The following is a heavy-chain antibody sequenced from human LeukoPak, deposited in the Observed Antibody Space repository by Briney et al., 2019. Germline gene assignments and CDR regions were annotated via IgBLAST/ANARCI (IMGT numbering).Heavy chain of an antibody. Sequence: PSETLSLTCTVSGGSISSYYWSWIRQPPGKGLEWIGYIYYSRSTNYNPSLKSRVTISVDTSKNQFSLKLSSVTAADTAVYYCARHILRFPRIDYYYGMDVWGQGTTVTVSS. CDR2: IYYSRST. D-gene: IGHD3-3*01. V-gene: IGHV4-59*08. CDR3: ARHILRFPRIDYYYGMDV. CDR1: GGSISSYY. J-gene: IGHJ6*02.